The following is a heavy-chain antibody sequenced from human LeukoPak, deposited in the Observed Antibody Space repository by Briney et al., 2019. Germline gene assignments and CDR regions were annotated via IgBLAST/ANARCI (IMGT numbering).Heavy chain of an antibody. D-gene: IGHD6-19*01. J-gene: IGHJ4*02. CDR3: VRYFTAVAPTLRLDY. V-gene: IGHV3-7*03. CDR1: GFIFTNYF. CDR2: IKHDGSEK. Sequence: GGSLRLSCAASGFIFTNYFMSWVRQAPGKGLEWVASIKHDGSEKYYVDSVRGRFTISRDNTMNSLYLQMNSLRVEDTAVYHCVRYFTAVAPTLRLDYWGQGTLVTVSS.